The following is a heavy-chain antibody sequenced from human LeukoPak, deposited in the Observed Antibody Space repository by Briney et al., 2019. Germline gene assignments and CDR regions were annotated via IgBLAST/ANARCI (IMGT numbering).Heavy chain of an antibody. CDR1: GFTFSSYA. Sequence: GGSLRLSCAAPGFTFSSYAMSWVRQAPGRGLEWVSAISGSGGSTYYADSVKGRFTISRDNSKNTLFLQMNSLRAEDTAVYFCAKTEFGEPFDYWGQGTLVTVSS. CDR2: ISGSGGST. J-gene: IGHJ4*02. CDR3: AKTEFGEPFDY. D-gene: IGHD3-16*01. V-gene: IGHV3-23*01.